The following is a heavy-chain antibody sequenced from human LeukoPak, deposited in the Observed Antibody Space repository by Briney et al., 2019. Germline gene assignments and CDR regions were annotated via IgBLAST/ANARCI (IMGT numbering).Heavy chain of an antibody. CDR2: ISYDGSNK. CDR1: GFTFSSYA. Sequence: GGSLSLSCAASGFTFSSYAMHWVRQPPAKGLEWVAVISYDGSNKYYADSVKGRFTISRDNSKNTLYLQMNSLRAEDTAVYYCARDGPGEGFDYWGQGTLVTVSS. V-gene: IGHV3-30-3*01. J-gene: IGHJ4*02. CDR3: ARDGPGEGFDY. D-gene: IGHD3-10*01.